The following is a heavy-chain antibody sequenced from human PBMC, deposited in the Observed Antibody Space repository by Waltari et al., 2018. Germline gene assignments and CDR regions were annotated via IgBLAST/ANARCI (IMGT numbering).Heavy chain of an antibody. CDR1: GGTFSSYA. V-gene: IGHV1-69*05. D-gene: IGHD2-21*01. CDR2: IIPIFGTA. Sequence: QVQLVQSGAEVKKPGSLVKVSCKASGGTFSSYAISWVRQAPGQGLEWMGGIIPIFGTANYAQKFQGSVTIATNESTSTAYMELGSLRSEDTAVYYCARTVIAMYYFDCWGQGTLVTVSS. CDR3: ARTVIAMYYFDC. J-gene: IGHJ4*02.